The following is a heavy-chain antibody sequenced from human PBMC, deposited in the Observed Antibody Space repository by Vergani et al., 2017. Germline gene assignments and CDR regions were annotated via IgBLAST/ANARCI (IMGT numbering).Heavy chain of an antibody. Sequence: QVQLVQSGAEVKKPGSSVKVSCKASGGTFSSYAISWVRQAPGQGLERMGGIIPIFGTANYAQKFHGRVTMTRDTSISTAYMELSRLRSDDTAVYYCTTDLVAVAGTDYWGQGTLVTVSS. CDR3: TTDLVAVAGTDY. CDR1: GGTFSSYA. CDR2: IIPIFGTA. V-gene: IGHV1-69*06. D-gene: IGHD6-19*01. J-gene: IGHJ4*02.